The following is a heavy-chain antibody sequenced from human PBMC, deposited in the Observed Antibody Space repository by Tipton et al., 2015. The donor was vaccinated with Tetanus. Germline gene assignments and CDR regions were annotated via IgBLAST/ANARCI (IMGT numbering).Heavy chain of an antibody. Sequence: SRVRQAPGKGLEWVSAISGSGGSTYYADSVKGRFTISRDNSKNTLYLQMNSLRAEDTAVYYCAKNYGDSDYYYYGMDVWGQGTTVTVSS. J-gene: IGHJ6*02. V-gene: IGHV3-23*01. CDR2: ISGSGGST. CDR3: AKNYGDSDYYYYGMDV. D-gene: IGHD4-17*01.